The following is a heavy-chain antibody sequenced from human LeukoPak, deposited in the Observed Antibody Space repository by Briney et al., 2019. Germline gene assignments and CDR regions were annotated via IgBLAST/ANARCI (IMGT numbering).Heavy chain of an antibody. CDR3: ATVAGYFDY. CDR2: IQKDGSQK. J-gene: IGHJ4*02. V-gene: IGHV3-7*01. D-gene: IGHD2-21*01. Sequence: GGSLRLSCAASGFTFSSYWMSWVRQAPGKGLEWVASIQKDGSQKYYLESVKGRFTISRDNTKNSLYLHMSSLRADDTAVYFCATVAGYFDYWGQGTLVTVSS. CDR1: GFTFSSYW.